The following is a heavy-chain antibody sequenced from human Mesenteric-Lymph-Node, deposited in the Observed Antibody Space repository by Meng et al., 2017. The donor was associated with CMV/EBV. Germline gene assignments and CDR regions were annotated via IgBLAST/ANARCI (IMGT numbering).Heavy chain of an antibody. CDR1: GYTFTSYG. J-gene: IGHJ4*02. D-gene: IGHD3-3*01. V-gene: IGHV1-18*01. Sequence: ASVKVSCKASGYTFTSYGISWVRQAPGQGLEWMGWISAYNGNTNYAQKLQGRVTMTTDTSTSTAYMELRSLRSDDTAVYYCARAAPQYYDFWSGYYSPGYPVYYFDYWGQGTLVTVSS. CDR2: ISAYNGNT. CDR3: ARAAPQYYDFWSGYYSPGYPVYYFDY.